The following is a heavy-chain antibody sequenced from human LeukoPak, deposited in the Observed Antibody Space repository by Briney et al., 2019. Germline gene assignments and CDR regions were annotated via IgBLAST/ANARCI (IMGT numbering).Heavy chain of an antibody. V-gene: IGHV1-18*01. CDR2: ISGYNGYT. J-gene: IGHJ4*02. CDR1: GYTFTNYG. D-gene: IGHD5-12*01. Sequence: ASVKVSCKASGYTFTNYGVSWVRQAPGQGLEWMGWISGYNGYTNYAQKFQFRVTMTTDTSTSTAYMELSSLRSEDTAVYYCARGMDDYIVATTPFDYWGQGTLVTVSS. CDR3: ARGMDDYIVATTPFDY.